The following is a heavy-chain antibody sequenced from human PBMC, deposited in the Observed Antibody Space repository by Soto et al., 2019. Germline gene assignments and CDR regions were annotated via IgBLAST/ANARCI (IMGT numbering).Heavy chain of an antibody. Sequence: ASVKVSCKASGYTFTSYDINWVRQATGQGLEWMGWMNPNSGNTGYAQKFQGRVTMTRNTSISTAYMELSSLRSEDTAVYYCARGGITMVRGVSYYYYGMDVWGQGTTVTVSS. CDR3: ARGGITMVRGVSYYYYGMDV. D-gene: IGHD3-10*01. J-gene: IGHJ6*02. V-gene: IGHV1-8*01. CDR1: GYTFTSYD. CDR2: MNPNSGNT.